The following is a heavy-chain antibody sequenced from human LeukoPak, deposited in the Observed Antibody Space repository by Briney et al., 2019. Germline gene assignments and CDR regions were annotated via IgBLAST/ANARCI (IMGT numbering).Heavy chain of an antibody. V-gene: IGHV3-7*01. CDR1: GFTFSSYW. Sequence: GGSLRLSCAASGFTFSSYWMSWVRQAPGKGLEWVANIKQDGSEKYYVDSVKGRFTISRDNAKNSLYLQMNSLRAEDTAVYYCARDSKDIVAIEDGMDVWGQGTTVTVSS. CDR2: IKQDGSEK. CDR3: ARDSKDIVAIEDGMDV. D-gene: IGHD5-12*01. J-gene: IGHJ6*02.